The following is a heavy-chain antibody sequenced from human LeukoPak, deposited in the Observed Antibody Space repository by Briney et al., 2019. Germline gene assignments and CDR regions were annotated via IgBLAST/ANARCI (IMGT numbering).Heavy chain of an antibody. D-gene: IGHD2-15*01. Sequence: GVSLTLSCAASGFTFSSYSLNWVRQAPGKGLEWVSSISSSSSYIYYAVSVRGRFTISRDNAKNSLYLQMNSLRGEETAVYYCASMPRRYCSGGSCYSALDYWGQGNLVTVSS. CDR3: ASMPRRYCSGGSCYSALDY. J-gene: IGHJ4*02. CDR2: ISSSSSYI. V-gene: IGHV3-21*01. CDR1: GFTFSSYS.